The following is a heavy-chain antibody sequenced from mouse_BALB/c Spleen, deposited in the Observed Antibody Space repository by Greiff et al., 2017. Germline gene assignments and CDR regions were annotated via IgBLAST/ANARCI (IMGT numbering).Heavy chain of an antibody. D-gene: IGHD2-3*01. CDR2: IHYSGST. Sequence: EVKLQESGPDLVKPSQSLSLTCTVTGYSITSGYSWHWIRQFPGNKLEWMGYIHYSGSTNYNPSLKSRISITRDTSKNQFFLQLNSVTTEDTATYYCANDPKTGGPWFAYWGQGTLVTVSA. CDR3: ANDPKTGGPWFAY. CDR1: GYSITSGYS. J-gene: IGHJ3*01. V-gene: IGHV3-1*02.